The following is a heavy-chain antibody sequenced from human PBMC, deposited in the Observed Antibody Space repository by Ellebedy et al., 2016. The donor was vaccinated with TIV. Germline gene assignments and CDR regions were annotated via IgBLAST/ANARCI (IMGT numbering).Heavy chain of an antibody. CDR3: ARQGTLPLDY. Sequence: KVSCKGSGYSFTSYWIGWVRQMPGKGLEWMGIIFPGDTDTRYSPSFQGQVTISADKSISTAYLQWSSLKASDTAMYYCARQGTLPLDYWGQGTLVTVSS. CDR2: IFPGDTDT. CDR1: GYSFTSYW. V-gene: IGHV5-51*01. D-gene: IGHD2-21*01. J-gene: IGHJ4*02.